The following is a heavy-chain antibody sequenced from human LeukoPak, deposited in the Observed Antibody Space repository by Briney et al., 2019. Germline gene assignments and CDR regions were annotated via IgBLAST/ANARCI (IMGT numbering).Heavy chain of an antibody. D-gene: IGHD6-13*01. Sequence: PGGSLRLSCTASGFTFSISPMIWVRQAPGKGLEWVSSISSSSSYIYYADSVKGRFTISRDNAKNSLYLQMNSLRAEDTAVYYCARVRGSWYNLDYWGQGTLVTVSS. CDR2: ISSSSSYI. CDR1: GFTFSISP. V-gene: IGHV3-21*01. CDR3: ARVRGSWYNLDY. J-gene: IGHJ4*02.